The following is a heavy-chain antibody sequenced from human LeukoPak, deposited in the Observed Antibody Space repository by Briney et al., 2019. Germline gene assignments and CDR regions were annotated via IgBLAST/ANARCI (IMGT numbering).Heavy chain of an antibody. CDR2: IYYSGST. CDR1: GGSISSYY. V-gene: IGHV4-59*01. J-gene: IGHJ5*02. Sequence: SETLSLTCTVSGGSISSYYWSWIRQPPGKGLEWIGYIYYSGSTNYNPSLKSRVTISVDTSKNQFSLKLSSVTAADTAVYYCARRGYSYGYWFDPWGQGTLVTVSS. CDR3: ARRGYSYGYWFDP. D-gene: IGHD5-18*01.